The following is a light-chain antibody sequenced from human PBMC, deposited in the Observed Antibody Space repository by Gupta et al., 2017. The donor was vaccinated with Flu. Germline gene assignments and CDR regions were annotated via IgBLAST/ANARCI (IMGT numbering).Light chain of an antibody. V-gene: IGLV1-47*01. J-gene: IGLJ3*02. CDR1: SSNLQNNY. CDR2: RDE. Sequence: QSVLTQPPSVSGTPGQRVTISCSGSSSNLQNNYVYWYQQVPGTAPTLLIARDEERPSGVSDRFSGSKSGSSASLAISGLRSEDEAEDDCAGWDDSLGGHVFGGGTKLTVL. CDR3: AGWDDSLGGHV.